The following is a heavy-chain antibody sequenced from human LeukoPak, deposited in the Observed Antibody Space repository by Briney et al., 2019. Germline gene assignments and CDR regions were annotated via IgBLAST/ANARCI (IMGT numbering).Heavy chain of an antibody. CDR3: ASYLPPRVAFDI. CDR2: IYSGGST. D-gene: IGHD1-26*01. Sequence: PGGSLRLSCAASGFTFSSYGMHWVRQAPGKGLEWVSVIYSGGSTYYADSVKGRFTISRDNSKNTLYLQMNSLRAEDTAVYYCASYLPPRVAFDIWGQGTMVTVSS. V-gene: IGHV3-NL1*01. J-gene: IGHJ3*02. CDR1: GFTFSSYG.